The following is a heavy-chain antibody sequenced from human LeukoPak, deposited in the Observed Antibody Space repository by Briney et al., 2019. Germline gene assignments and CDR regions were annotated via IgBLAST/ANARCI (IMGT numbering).Heavy chain of an antibody. CDR1: GYXFTAYW. Sequence: GESLKISCKTSGYXFTAYWIGWVRQMPGKGLEWMGIIYPGDSDTIYRPSFQGQVTISADKSISTAYLQWNSLKASDTAMYYCARLAVAGLDFWGQGTLVTVSS. D-gene: IGHD6-19*01. CDR3: ARLAVAGLDF. J-gene: IGHJ4*02. V-gene: IGHV5-51*01. CDR2: IYPGDSDT.